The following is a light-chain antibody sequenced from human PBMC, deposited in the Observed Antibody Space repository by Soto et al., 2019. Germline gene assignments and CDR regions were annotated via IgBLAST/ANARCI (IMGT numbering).Light chain of an antibody. CDR3: SSYTSSSTLEG. CDR2: EVS. J-gene: IGLJ1*01. Sequence: QSALTQPASVSGSPGQSITISCTGTSSDVGGYNYVSWYQQHPGKAPKLMLYEVSNRPSGVSNRFSGSKSGNTASLTISGLQAEDEADYYCSSYTSSSTLEGFGTGTKLTVL. V-gene: IGLV2-14*01. CDR1: SSDVGGYNY.